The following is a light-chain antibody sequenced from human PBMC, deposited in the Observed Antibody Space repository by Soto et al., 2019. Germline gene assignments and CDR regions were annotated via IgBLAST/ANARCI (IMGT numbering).Light chain of an antibody. V-gene: IGLV2-14*01. J-gene: IGLJ1*01. CDR1: GSDVGGYKY. Sequence: QSVLTQPASVSGSPGQSIIISCTGTGSDVGGYKYVSWYQQHPGKVPKLMIYQVSNRPSGVSNRFSGSKSGNTASLTISGLQAEDEADYYCSSFTISSTYVFGTGTKVTVL. CDR2: QVS. CDR3: SSFTISSTYV.